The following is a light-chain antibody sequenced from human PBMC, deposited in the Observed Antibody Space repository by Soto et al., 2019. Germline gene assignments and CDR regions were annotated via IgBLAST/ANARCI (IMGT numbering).Light chain of an antibody. CDR3: QQYDYVPLT. Sequence: DIQMTQSPPSLSASVGDSVTITCQATQNIRNYLNWYQHKPGRAPNLLIYDGSSLQTGVPSRFSGSGSGTDFTLIITDLQSEDAATYYCQQYDYVPLTFGGGTKVEI. CDR2: DGS. V-gene: IGKV1-33*01. CDR1: QNIRNY. J-gene: IGKJ4*01.